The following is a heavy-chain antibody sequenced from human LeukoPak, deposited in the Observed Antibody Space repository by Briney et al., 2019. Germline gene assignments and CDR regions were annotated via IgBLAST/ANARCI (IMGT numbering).Heavy chain of an antibody. CDR2: INSDGRTT. CDR1: GFTFSSYA. CDR3: ASYHYDTSGYSEYFQY. J-gene: IGHJ1*01. Sequence: GGSLRLSCAASGFTFSSYAMHWVRQAPGKGLVWVSRINSDGRTTSYADSVKGRFTISRDNAKNTLYLQMNSLRAEDTAVYYCASYHYDTSGYSEYFQYWGQGTLVTVSS. V-gene: IGHV3-74*01. D-gene: IGHD3-22*01.